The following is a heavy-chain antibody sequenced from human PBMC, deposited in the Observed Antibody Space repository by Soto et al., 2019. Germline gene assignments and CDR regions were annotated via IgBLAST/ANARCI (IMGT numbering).Heavy chain of an antibody. J-gene: IGHJ3*02. Sequence: PGGSLRLSCAASGLTVSSSYMSWVRQAPGKGLEWVSILYSGGNTYYADSVRGRFTVSRENANNSLYLQMNSLRAEDTALYYCAIEKVGATSVHVFDIWGQGTMVTVSS. CDR1: GLTVSSSY. CDR2: LYSGGNT. V-gene: IGHV3-66*01. D-gene: IGHD1-26*01. CDR3: AIEKVGATSVHVFDI.